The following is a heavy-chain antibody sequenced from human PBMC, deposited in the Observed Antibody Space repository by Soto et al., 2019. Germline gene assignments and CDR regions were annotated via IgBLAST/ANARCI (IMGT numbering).Heavy chain of an antibody. V-gene: IGHV3-23*01. J-gene: IGHJ6*02. CDR2: ISGSGGSA. CDR1: GFTFSSYA. CDR3: AKDGSSTSCCYYYGMDV. D-gene: IGHD2-2*01. Sequence: LRLSCAASGFTFSSYAMSWVRQAPGKGLEWVSAISGSGGSAYYADSVKGRFTISRDNSKNTLYLQMNSLRAEDTAVYYCAKDGSSTSCCYYYGMDVWGQGTTVTVSS.